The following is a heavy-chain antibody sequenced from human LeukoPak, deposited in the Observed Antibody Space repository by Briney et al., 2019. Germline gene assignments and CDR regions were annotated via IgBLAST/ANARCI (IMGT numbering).Heavy chain of an antibody. D-gene: IGHD3-10*01. CDR3: ARAAGSGSYYNFYWFDP. CDR2: IIPIFGTA. V-gene: IGHV1-69*01. Sequence: ASVKVSCKASGGTFSSHAISWVRQAPGQGLEWMGGIIPIFGTANYAQKFQGRVTITADESTSTAYMELSSLRSEDTAVYYCARAAGSGSYYNFYWFDPWGQGTLVTVSS. J-gene: IGHJ5*02. CDR1: GGTFSSHA.